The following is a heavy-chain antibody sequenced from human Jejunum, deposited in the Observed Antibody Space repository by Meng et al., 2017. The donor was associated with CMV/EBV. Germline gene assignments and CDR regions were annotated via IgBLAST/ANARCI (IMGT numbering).Heavy chain of an antibody. V-gene: IGHV1-69*12. CDR1: GCSFIRSP. Sequence: QGPWGPAGGGGKNPWSWVKVSCKASGCSFIRSPMSWVRQAPGQGLEWMGGIIPTFGTPNYAQKFQGRVTITADDSTSTAYMELSSLRSDDTAVYYCARGGLGYCSSTSCYRWFDPWGRGTLVTVSS. CDR2: IIPTFGTP. J-gene: IGHJ5*02. D-gene: IGHD2-2*02. CDR3: ARGGLGYCSSTSCYRWFDP.